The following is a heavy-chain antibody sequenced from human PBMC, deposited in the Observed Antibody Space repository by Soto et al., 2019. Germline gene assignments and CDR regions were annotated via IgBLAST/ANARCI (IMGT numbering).Heavy chain of an antibody. D-gene: IGHD6-19*01. CDR1: GGSISSYY. V-gene: IGHV4-59*04. Sequence: PSETLSLTCTVSGGSISSYYWSWIRQPPGKGLEWIGYIYYSGSTYYNPSLKSRVTISVDTSKNQFSLKLSSVTAADTAVYYCARHQAQWLVNFDYWGQGTLVTVSS. CDR2: IYYSGST. CDR3: ARHQAQWLVNFDY. J-gene: IGHJ4*02.